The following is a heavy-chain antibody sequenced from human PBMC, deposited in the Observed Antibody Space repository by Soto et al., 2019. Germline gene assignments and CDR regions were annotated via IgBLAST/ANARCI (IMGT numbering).Heavy chain of an antibody. V-gene: IGHV3-23*01. D-gene: IGHD3-10*01. CDR1: GFTFSSYA. J-gene: IGHJ6*03. CDR2: ISGSGGST. CDR3: EKDRLTMVRGVIINYYYYYMDV. Sequence: GGSLRLSCAASGFTFSSYAMSWVRQAPGKGLEWVSAISGSGGSTNYADSGKGRVTISRDKSKNTMYLQMNSLRAEDTDVYYCEKDRLTMVRGVIINYYYYYMDVWGKGTTVTVSS.